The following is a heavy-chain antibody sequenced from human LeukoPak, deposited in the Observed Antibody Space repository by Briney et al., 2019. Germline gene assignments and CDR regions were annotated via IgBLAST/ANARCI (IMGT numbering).Heavy chain of an antibody. CDR3: AREGGYSGYDFYFDY. V-gene: IGHV6-1*01. D-gene: IGHD5-12*01. J-gene: IGHJ4*02. Sequence: SQTLSLTCAISGDSLSSNSAAWNWIRQSPSRGLEWLGRTYYRSKWYNDYAVSVKSRITINPDTSKNQFSLQLTSVTPEDTAMYYCAREGGYSGYDFYFDYWGQGTLVTVSS. CDR2: TYYRSKWYN. CDR1: GDSLSSNSAA.